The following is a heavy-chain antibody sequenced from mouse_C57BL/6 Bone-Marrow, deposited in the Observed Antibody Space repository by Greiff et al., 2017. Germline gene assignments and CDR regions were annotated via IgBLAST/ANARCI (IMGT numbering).Heavy chain of an antibody. V-gene: IGHV5-6*01. D-gene: IGHD3-2*02. J-gene: IGHJ4*01. CDR2: ISSGGSYT. CDR1: GFTFSSYG. CDR3: ARPGHYYAMDY. Sequence: EVQLVESGGDLVKPGGSLKLSCAASGFTFSSYGMSWVRQTPDKRLEWVATISSGGSYTYYPDSVKGRFTISRDNAKNTLYLQMSSLKSEDTAMYYCARPGHYYAMDYWGQGTSVTVSS.